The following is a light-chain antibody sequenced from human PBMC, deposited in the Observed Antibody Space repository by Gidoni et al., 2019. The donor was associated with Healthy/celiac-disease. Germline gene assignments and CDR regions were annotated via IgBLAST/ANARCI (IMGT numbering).Light chain of an antibody. Sequence: QSALTQPASVSASPGQSITISCTGTSSDVGGYNYVSWYQQHPGKAPKLMIYEVSNRPSGVSNRFSGSKSGNTASLTISGLQAEDEADYYCSSYTSSSTVVFGTGTKVTVL. V-gene: IGLV2-14*01. J-gene: IGLJ1*01. CDR1: SSDVGGYNY. CDR2: EVS. CDR3: SSYTSSSTVV.